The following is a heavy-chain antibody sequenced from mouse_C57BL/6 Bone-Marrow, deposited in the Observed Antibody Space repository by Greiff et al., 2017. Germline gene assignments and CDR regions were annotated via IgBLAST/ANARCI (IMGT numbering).Heavy chain of an antibody. J-gene: IGHJ4*01. CDR3: ARGGLRDAMDY. CDR2: IDPSDSET. D-gene: IGHD3-1*01. V-gene: IGHV1-52*01. CDR1: GYTFTSYW. Sequence: QVQLQQPGAELVRPGSSVKLSCKASGYTFTSYWMHWVKQRPIQGLEWIGNIDPSDSETHYNQKFKDKATLTVDKSSSTAYMQLSSLTSEDSAVYYCARGGLRDAMDYWGQGTSGTVSS.